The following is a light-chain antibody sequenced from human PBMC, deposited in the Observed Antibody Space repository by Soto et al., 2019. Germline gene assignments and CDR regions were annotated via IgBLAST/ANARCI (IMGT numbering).Light chain of an antibody. Sequence: LVMTQTPLSSPVTLGQPASISCRSSQSLVHGNGNTYLTWLQQRPGQPPKPLIHKSFNRFSGVQDRFSGSGAGTDFTLKISRVEAEDVGVYYCMQATEFPRTFGQRTKLEIK. V-gene: IGKV2-24*01. J-gene: IGKJ2*02. CDR1: QSLVHGNGNTY. CDR2: KSF. CDR3: MQATEFPRT.